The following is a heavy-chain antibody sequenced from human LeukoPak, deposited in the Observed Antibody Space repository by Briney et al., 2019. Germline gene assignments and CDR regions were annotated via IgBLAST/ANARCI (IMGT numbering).Heavy chain of an antibody. CDR2: IKQDGSGK. CDR3: ARGGSSGWPYYYSYCYMDV. J-gene: IGHJ6*03. Sequence: PGGSLRLSCAASRFTFSSYSMNWVRQAPGKGLEWVANIKQDGSGKYYVDSVKGRFTISRDNAKNSLFLQMNSLRAEDTAVYYCARGGSSGWPYYYSYCYMDVWGKGTTVTISS. CDR1: RFTFSSYS. V-gene: IGHV3-7*01. D-gene: IGHD6-19*01.